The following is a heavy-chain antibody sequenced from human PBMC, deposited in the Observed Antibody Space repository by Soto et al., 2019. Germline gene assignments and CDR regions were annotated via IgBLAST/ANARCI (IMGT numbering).Heavy chain of an antibody. CDR1: GYDFTSYG. Sequence: QGKLLQPGDEVKKPGASVRVSCRASGYDFTSYGISWVRQAPGQGLEWVSWISAYNGKRDTAQKFQGRVTMTLDTSTDTAHMELGDLTSADTAVYYCARGRIVASIHDAFEIWGQGTMVAVSS. J-gene: IGHJ3*02. V-gene: IGHV1-18*01. CDR2: ISAYNGKR. D-gene: IGHD2-21*01. CDR3: ARGRIVASIHDAFEI.